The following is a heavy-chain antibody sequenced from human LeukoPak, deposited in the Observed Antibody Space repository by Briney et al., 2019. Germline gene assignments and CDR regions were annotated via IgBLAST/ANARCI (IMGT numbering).Heavy chain of an antibody. J-gene: IGHJ4*02. Sequence: PGGSLRLSCAASGFTFSNAWMSWVRQAPGKGLEWVGRIKSKTDGGTTDYAAPVKGRFTISKDDSKNTLYLQMNSLKTEDTAVYYCTTGNDIDTDIVVVPETRDYWGQGTLVTVSS. CDR1: GFTFSNAW. CDR2: IKSKTDGGTT. D-gene: IGHD2-2*01. CDR3: TTGNDIDTDIVVVPETRDY. V-gene: IGHV3-15*01.